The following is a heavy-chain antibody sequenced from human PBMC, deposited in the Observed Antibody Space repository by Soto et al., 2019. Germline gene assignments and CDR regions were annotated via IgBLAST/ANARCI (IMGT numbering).Heavy chain of an antibody. CDR1: GYTFTSYY. CDR2: INPSGGST. V-gene: IGHV1-46*03. CDR3: ARAYCSGGSCYSREY. Sequence: ASVKVSCKASGYTFTSYYMHWVRQAPGQGLEWMGIINPSGGSTSYAQKFQGRVTMTRDTSTSTVYMELSSLRSEDTAVYYCARAYCSGGSCYSREYWGQGTLVTVSS. J-gene: IGHJ4*02. D-gene: IGHD2-15*01.